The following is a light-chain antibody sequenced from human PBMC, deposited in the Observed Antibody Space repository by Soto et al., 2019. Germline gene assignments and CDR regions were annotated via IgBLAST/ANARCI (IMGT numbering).Light chain of an antibody. CDR1: QSISGW. Sequence: DIQLTQSPSSLSASLGDRVTITCRASQSISGWLAWYQQKPGKAPKLLIYDASSLETGVPSRFSGNGSGTEFTLTISSLQSDDFAIYYCQQYNIYWTFGQGTKVDI. CDR2: DAS. CDR3: QQYNIYWT. J-gene: IGKJ1*01. V-gene: IGKV1-5*01.